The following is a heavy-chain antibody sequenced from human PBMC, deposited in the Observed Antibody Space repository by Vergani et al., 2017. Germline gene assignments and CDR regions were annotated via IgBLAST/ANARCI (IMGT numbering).Heavy chain of an antibody. J-gene: IGHJ6*02. CDR1: GGSFSGYY. CDR2: INHSGST. V-gene: IGHV4-34*01. Sequence: QVQLQQWGAGLLKPSETLSLTCAVYGGSFSGYYWSWIRQPPGKGLEWSGEINHSGSTNYNPSLKSRVTISVDTSKNQFFLKLSSVTAADTVLYYCARGRRYGMDVWGQGTTVTVSS. CDR3: ARGRRYGMDV.